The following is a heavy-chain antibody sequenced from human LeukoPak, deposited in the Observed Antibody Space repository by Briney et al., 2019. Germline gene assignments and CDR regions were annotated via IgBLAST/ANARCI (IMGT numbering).Heavy chain of an antibody. V-gene: IGHV4-39*01. CDR1: GFSISNPNYY. CDR3: ASNIVGPTASFDY. Sequence: SETLSLACTVSGFSISNPNYYWGWLRQPPGKGLEWTGGIYHSGNTYYNPSLNSRVTISLDMAKNQFSLKLSSVTAADTAVYYCASNIVGPTASFDYWGQGTLVTVSS. D-gene: IGHD1-26*01. CDR2: IYHSGNT. J-gene: IGHJ4*02.